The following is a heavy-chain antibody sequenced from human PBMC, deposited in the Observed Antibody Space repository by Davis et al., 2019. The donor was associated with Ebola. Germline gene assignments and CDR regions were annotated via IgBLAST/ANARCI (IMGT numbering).Heavy chain of an antibody. V-gene: IGHV6-1*01. J-gene: IGHJ6*02. CDR1: GDSVSLSSSAG. CDR2: TYYSSKWYN. Sequence: HSQTLSLTCAISGDSVSLSSSAGLNWIRQSPSRGLEWLGRTYYSSKWYNDYAASVKSRITVNPDTSKNQFSLLLNSVTPEDTAIYYCVRGWFRSGMDVWGQGTAVTVSS. D-gene: IGHD3-10*01. CDR3: VRGWFRSGMDV.